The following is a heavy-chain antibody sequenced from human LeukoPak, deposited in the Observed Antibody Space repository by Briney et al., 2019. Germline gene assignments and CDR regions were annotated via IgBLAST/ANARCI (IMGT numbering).Heavy chain of an antibody. CDR1: GAPITRYY. J-gene: IGHJ6*02. Sequence: SETLSLTCTVSGAPITRYYWSWIRQPPGKGLEWIGYIYYTGSANYTPSLKSRVSISVDKSKNQFSLRLSCVTAADTAVYYCARPAGLRSFAMDVWGQGTMVTVSS. CDR3: ARPAGLRSFAMDV. V-gene: IGHV4-59*08. CDR2: IYYTGSA.